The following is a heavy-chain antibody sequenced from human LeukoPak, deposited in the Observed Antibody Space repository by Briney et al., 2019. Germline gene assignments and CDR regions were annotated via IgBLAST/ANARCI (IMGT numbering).Heavy chain of an antibody. V-gene: IGHV1-69*04. D-gene: IGHD3-22*01. CDR1: GGTFSSYA. J-gene: IGHJ4*02. CDR2: IIPILGIA. Sequence: SVKVSCKASGGTFSSYAISWVRQAPGQGLEWMGRIIPILGIANYAQKFQGRVTITADKSTSTAYMELSSLRSEDTAVYYCARDTDYDSSGYYYFDYWGQGTLVTVSS. CDR3: ARDTDYDSSGYYYFDY.